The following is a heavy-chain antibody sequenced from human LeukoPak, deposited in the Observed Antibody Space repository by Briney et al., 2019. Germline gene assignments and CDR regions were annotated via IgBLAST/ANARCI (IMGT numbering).Heavy chain of an antibody. CDR1: GFTVSSNY. J-gene: IGHJ4*02. Sequence: GGSLRLSCAASGFTVSSNYMSWVRQAPGKGLEWVSVINSGGSTYYADSVKGRFTTSRDNSKNTLYLQMNRLRAEDTAVYYCARESGHNYYDSSGPGWYFDYWGQGTLVTVSS. CDR3: ARESGHNYYDSSGPGWYFDY. D-gene: IGHD3-22*01. CDR2: INSGGST. V-gene: IGHV3-66*01.